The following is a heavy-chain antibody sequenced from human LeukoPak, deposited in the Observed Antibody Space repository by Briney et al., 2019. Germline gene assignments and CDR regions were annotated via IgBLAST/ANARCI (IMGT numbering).Heavy chain of an antibody. CDR3: VSFYETY. V-gene: IGHV3-74*01. CDR1: GVTLSSYA. Sequence: PGGSLRLSCAASGVTLSSYAMSWARQAPGKGLVWVSHINSDGSWTSYADSVKGRFTISKDNAKNAVYLQMNSLRAEDTAVYYCVSFYETYWGRGTLVTVSS. J-gene: IGHJ4*02. D-gene: IGHD2/OR15-2a*01. CDR2: INSDGSWT.